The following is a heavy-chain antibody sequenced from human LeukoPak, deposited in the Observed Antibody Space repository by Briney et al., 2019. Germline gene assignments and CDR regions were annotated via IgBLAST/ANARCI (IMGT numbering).Heavy chain of an antibody. J-gene: IGHJ6*03. Sequence: GGSLRLSCAASGFTFSSYGMHWVRQAPGKGLEWVAFIRYDGSNKYYADSVKGRFTISRDNSKNTLYLQMNSLRAEDTAVYYCAKDSRPLVSWVYYMDVWGKGTTVTVSS. CDR3: AKDSRPLVSWVYYMDV. CDR2: IRYDGSNK. D-gene: IGHD6-13*01. CDR1: GFTFSSYG. V-gene: IGHV3-30*02.